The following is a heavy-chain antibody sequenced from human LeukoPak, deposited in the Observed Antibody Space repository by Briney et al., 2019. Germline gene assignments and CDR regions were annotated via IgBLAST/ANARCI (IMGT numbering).Heavy chain of an antibody. D-gene: IGHD6-19*01. CDR1: GFTFSSYA. J-gene: IGHJ2*01. V-gene: IGHV3-23*01. CDR2: ISGSGGST. CDR3: AKDRRIAVAGTRSWYFDL. Sequence: PGGSLRLSCAASGFTFSSYAMSWVRQAPGKWLEWVSAISGSGGSTYYADSVKGRFTNSRDNSKNTLYLQMNSLRAEDTAVYYCAKDRRIAVAGTRSWYFDLWGRGTLVTVSS.